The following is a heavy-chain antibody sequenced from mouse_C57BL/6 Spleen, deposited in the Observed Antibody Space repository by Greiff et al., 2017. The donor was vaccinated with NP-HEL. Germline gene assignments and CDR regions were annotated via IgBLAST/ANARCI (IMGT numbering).Heavy chain of an antibody. V-gene: IGHV1-54*01. CDR3: ARPAYYDYDGYAMDY. Sequence: VQLQQSGAELVRPGTSVKVSCKASGYAFTNYLIEWVKQRPGQGLEWIGVINPGSGGTNYNEKFKGKATLTADKSSSTAYMQLSSLTSEDSAVYFCARPAYYDYDGYAMDYWGQGTSVTVSS. CDR1: GYAFTNYL. D-gene: IGHD2-4*01. CDR2: INPGSGGT. J-gene: IGHJ4*01.